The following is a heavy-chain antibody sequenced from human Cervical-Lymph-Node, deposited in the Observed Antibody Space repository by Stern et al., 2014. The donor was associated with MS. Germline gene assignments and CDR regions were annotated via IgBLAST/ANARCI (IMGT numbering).Heavy chain of an antibody. CDR3: VPGSGAFDY. J-gene: IGHJ4*02. CDR1: GFTFSRYA. CDR2: ISYDEKNE. D-gene: IGHD3-10*01. V-gene: IGHV3-30*03. Sequence: QVQLVESGGGVVQPGTSLRLSCATSGFTFSRYAMHWVHQAPGKGLQWLAVISYDEKNENYADSVRGRFTISRDSSKKMLYLQMDSLTIDDTAVYYCVPGSGAFDYWGQGTLVIVSS.